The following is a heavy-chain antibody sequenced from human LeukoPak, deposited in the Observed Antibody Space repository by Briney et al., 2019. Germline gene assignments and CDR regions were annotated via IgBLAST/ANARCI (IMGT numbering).Heavy chain of an antibody. CDR2: ISPSGGIT. D-gene: IGHD3-16*01. CDR3: AKDDDWGRYKH. V-gene: IGHV3-23*01. Sequence: GGSLRLSCAASGFTFSSYEMNWVREAPGKGLEWVSYISPSGGITYYTDSVKGRFTISRDNSKNTQSLQMNSLRAEDTAVYYCAKDDDWGRYKHWGQGTLVTVSS. CDR1: GFTFSSYE. J-gene: IGHJ1*01.